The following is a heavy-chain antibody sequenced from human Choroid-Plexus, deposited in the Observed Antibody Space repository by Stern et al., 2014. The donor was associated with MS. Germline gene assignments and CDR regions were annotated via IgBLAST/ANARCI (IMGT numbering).Heavy chain of an antibody. D-gene: IGHD2/OR15-2a*01. CDR3: AKDRQYLTYFFDH. CDR1: GFTFGSCA. V-gene: IGHV3-30*18. CDR2: VSYDGSNK. J-gene: IGHJ5*02. Sequence: DQLVESGGGVVQPGRPLRLSCVASGFTFGSCAMHWVRQAPGKGLAGVAGVSYDGSNKYYSDSVKGRFTISRDNSQNTLYMQMSSLRPEDTAVYYCAKDRQYLTYFFDHWGQGSLVTVSS.